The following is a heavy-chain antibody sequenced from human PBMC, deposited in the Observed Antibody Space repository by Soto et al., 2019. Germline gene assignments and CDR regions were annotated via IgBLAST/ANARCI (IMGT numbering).Heavy chain of an antibody. Sequence: SVKVSCRASRCTFSGYAISWVRHAPGQGLEWMGGIIPIFGTANYAQKFQGRVTIPADESTSTAYMELSSLRCEDTAVYYCARGPYFDWLLYLDYWGQGTLVTVSS. CDR1: RCTFSGYA. CDR2: IIPIFGTA. V-gene: IGHV1-69*13. D-gene: IGHD3-9*01. J-gene: IGHJ4*02. CDR3: ARGPYFDWLLYLDY.